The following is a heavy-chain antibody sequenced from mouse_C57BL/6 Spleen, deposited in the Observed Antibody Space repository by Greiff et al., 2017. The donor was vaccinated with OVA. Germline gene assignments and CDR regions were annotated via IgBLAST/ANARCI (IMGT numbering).Heavy chain of an antibody. J-gene: IGHJ2*01. V-gene: IGHV2-5*01. D-gene: IGHD2-4*01. CDR2: IWRGGST. Sequence: VKVVESGPGLVQPSQSLSITCTVSGFSLTSYGVHWVRQSPGKGLEWLGVIWRGGSTDYNAAFMSRLSITKDNSKSQVFFKMNSLQADDTAIYYCAKNDYDGGYFDYWGQGTTLTVSS. CDR1: GFSLTSYG. CDR3: AKNDYDGGYFDY.